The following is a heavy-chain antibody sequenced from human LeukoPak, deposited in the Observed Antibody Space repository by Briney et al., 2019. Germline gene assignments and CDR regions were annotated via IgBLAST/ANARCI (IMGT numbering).Heavy chain of an antibody. CDR3: AKAESPITMVRGVISHYYGMDV. CDR1: GFTFSSYA. D-gene: IGHD3-10*01. CDR2: ISGSGGST. Sequence: GGSLRLSCAASGFTFSSYAMSWVRQAPGKGLEWVSAISGSGGSTYYADSVKGRVTISRDNSKNTLYLQMNSLKAEDTAVYYCAKAESPITMVRGVISHYYGMDVWGKGTTVTVSS. J-gene: IGHJ6*04. V-gene: IGHV3-23*01.